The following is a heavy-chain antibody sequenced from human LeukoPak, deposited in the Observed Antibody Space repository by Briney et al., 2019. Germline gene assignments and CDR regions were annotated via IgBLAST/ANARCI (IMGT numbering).Heavy chain of an antibody. CDR1: GFTFSDDW. CDR2: ISSDGTTT. CDR3: AGRWSFAY. J-gene: IGHJ4*02. V-gene: IGHV3-74*01. D-gene: IGHD2-15*01. Sequence: GGSPRLSCAVSGFTFSDDWMHWVRQAPGKGLVWVSRISSDGTTTNYADSVTGRFTISRDNAKNTLYLQMASLRAEDTAVYYCAGRWSFAYWGQGTLVTVSS.